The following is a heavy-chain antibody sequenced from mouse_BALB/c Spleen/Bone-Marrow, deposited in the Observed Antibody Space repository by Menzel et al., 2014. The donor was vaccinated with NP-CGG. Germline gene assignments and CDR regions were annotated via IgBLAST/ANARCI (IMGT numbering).Heavy chain of an antibody. CDR3: ARKYGDY. D-gene: IGHD2-10*02. CDR1: GYPFSSYW. Sequence: VKLVDSGAELVRPGSSVKISCKASGYPFSSYWMSWVKQRPGQGLEWIGQIYPGDGETNYNGKFKGNATLTADKSSSTAYMQLISLTSEDSAVYFCARKYGDYWGQGTTLTVSS. J-gene: IGHJ2*01. CDR2: IYPGDGET. V-gene: IGHV1-80*01.